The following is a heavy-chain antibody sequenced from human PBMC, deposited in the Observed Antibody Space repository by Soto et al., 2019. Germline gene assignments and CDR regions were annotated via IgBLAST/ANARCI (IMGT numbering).Heavy chain of an antibody. D-gene: IGHD6-6*01. Sequence: SETLSLTCTVSGGSISSSSYYWGWIRQPPGKGLEWIGSIYYSGSTYYNPSLKSRVTISVDTSKNQFSLKLSSVTAADTAVYYCASEVDRYSSSPEDAFDIWGQGTMVTVSS. CDR1: GGSISSSSYY. J-gene: IGHJ3*02. CDR3: ASEVDRYSSSPEDAFDI. V-gene: IGHV4-39*01. CDR2: IYYSGST.